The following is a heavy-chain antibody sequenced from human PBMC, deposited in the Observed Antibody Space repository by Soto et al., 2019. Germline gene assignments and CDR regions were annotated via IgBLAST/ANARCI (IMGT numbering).Heavy chain of an antibody. CDR1: GYSFTSYW. J-gene: IGHJ6*02. CDR2: IDPSDSYT. Sequence: RGESLKISCKGSGYSFTSYWISWVRQMPGKGLEWMGRIDPSDSYTNYSPSFQGHVTISADKSISTAYLQWSSLKASDTAMYYCARSPRIAAAGGAYYYYGMDVWGQGTTVTVSS. CDR3: ARSPRIAAAGGAYYYYGMDV. D-gene: IGHD6-13*01. V-gene: IGHV5-10-1*01.